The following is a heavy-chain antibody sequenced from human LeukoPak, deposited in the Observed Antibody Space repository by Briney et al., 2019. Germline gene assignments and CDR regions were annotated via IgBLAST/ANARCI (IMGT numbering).Heavy chain of an antibody. CDR3: AKRGVSAAGREVVYWYMDV. D-gene: IGHD6-13*01. J-gene: IGHJ6*03. CDR1: GFTFSSYA. V-gene: IGHV3-30-3*02. Sequence: PGGSLRLSCAASGFTFSSYAMHWVRQAPGKGLEWVAVISYDGSNKYYADSVKGRFTISRDNSKNTLYLQMNSLRADDTAVYYCAKRGVSAAGREVVYWYMDVWGKGTTVTVSS. CDR2: ISYDGSNK.